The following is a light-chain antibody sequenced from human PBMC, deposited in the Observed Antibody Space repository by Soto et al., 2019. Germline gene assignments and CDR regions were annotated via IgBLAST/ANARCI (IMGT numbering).Light chain of an antibody. V-gene: IGKV3-11*01. J-gene: IGKJ5*01. Sequence: VLTQSPATLSLSPGKRATLSCRASESVDFHLAWYQQKPGQAPRLLIYDASVRATGTPARFSGSGSGTDFTLTISSLEPEDFAVYYCQVRTNWSIAFGRGTRLEI. CDR1: ESVDFH. CDR2: DAS. CDR3: QVRTNWSIA.